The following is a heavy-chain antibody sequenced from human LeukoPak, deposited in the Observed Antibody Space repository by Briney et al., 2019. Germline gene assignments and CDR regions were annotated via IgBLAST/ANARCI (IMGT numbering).Heavy chain of an antibody. V-gene: IGHV3-23*01. CDR2: ISGGGSST. CDR1: GFRFSNYA. Sequence: GGSLRLSCTASGFRFSNYAMNWVRQAPGKGLEWVSVISGGGSSTNYADSVKGRSTISRENSKNTLYLQMNSLRAEDTAVYYCAHTDSYYFDSGMVSWGQGALVTVSS. J-gene: IGHJ5*02. CDR3: AHTDSYYFDSGMVS. D-gene: IGHD3-22*01.